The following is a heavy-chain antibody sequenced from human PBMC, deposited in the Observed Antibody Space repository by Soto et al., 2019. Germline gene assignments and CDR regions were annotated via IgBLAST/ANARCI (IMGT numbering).Heavy chain of an antibody. V-gene: IGHV3-74*01. CDR3: ARGARSGYNYGYAD. Sequence: GGSLRLSCAASGFTLSSYWMHWVRQAPGKGLVWVSHINSDGTTITYADSVKGRFTISRDNAKNTLYLQMNSLRAEDTAVYYCARGARSGYNYGYADWGHGTLVTVSS. CDR1: GFTLSSYW. D-gene: IGHD5-18*01. J-gene: IGHJ4*01. CDR2: INSDGTTI.